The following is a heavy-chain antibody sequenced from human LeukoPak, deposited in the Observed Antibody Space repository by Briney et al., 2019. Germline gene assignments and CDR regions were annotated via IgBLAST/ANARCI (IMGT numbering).Heavy chain of an antibody. J-gene: IGHJ5*02. CDR2: IYTSGST. CDR1: GGSISSYY. Sequence: SETLSLTCTVSGGSISSYYWSWIRQPAGKGLEWIGRIYTSGSTNYNPSLKSRVTMSVDTSKNQFSLKLSSVTAANTAVYYCARDQVVPAARGWFDPWGQGTLVTVSS. V-gene: IGHV4-4*07. CDR3: ARDQVVPAARGWFDP. D-gene: IGHD2-2*01.